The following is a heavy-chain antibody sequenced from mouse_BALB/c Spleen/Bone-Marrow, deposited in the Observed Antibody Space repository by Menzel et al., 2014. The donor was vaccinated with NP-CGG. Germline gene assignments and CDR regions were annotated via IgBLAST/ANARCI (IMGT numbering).Heavy chain of an antibody. V-gene: IGHV4-1*02. Sequence: EVHLVESGGGLVQPGGSLKVSCAASGFDFSRYWMSWVRQAPGKGLEWIGEINPESRTINYSPSLKDKFIISRDNAKNTLYLRLNRVRSEDTALYYCARLDYYGYPNYWGQGTTLTVSS. CDR1: GFDFSRYW. CDR3: ARLDYYGYPNY. J-gene: IGHJ2*01. CDR2: INPESRTI. D-gene: IGHD1-2*01.